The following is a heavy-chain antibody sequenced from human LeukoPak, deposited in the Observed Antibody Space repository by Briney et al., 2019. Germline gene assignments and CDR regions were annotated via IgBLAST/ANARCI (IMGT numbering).Heavy chain of an antibody. CDR1: GGSISSYY. J-gene: IGHJ4*02. CDR3: ARVRTGVGFDY. CDR2: IYHSGST. V-gene: IGHV4-38-2*02. D-gene: IGHD1-14*01. Sequence: KPSETLSLTCTVSGGSISSYYWSWIRQPPGKGLEWIGSIYHSGSTYYNPSLKSRVTISVDTSKNQFSLKLSSVTAADTAVYYCARVRTGVGFDYWGQGTLVTVSS.